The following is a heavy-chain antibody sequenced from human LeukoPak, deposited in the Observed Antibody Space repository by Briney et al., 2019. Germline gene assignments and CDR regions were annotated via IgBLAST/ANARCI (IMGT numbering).Heavy chain of an antibody. D-gene: IGHD6-13*01. J-gene: IGHJ4*02. Sequence: GGSLRLSCAASGFTFSSYWMSWVRQAPGKGLEWVANIKQDGSEKYYVDSVKGRFTISRDNAKTSLYLQMNSLRAEDTAVYYCARDLSSSWYGLDYWGQGTLVTVSS. V-gene: IGHV3-7*01. CDR2: IKQDGSEK. CDR3: ARDLSSSWYGLDY. CDR1: GFTFSSYW.